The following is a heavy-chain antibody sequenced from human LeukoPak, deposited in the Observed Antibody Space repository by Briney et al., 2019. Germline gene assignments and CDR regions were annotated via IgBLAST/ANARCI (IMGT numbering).Heavy chain of an antibody. CDR1: GFTFSSHA. CDR2: ISGSGGST. CDR3: AKDFDYYDLLSAFDI. Sequence: GGSLRLSCAASGFTFSSHAMSWVRQAPGKGLEWVSAISGSGGSTYYADSVKGRFTISRDNSKNTLYLQMNSLRAEDTAVYYCAKDFDYYDLLSAFDIWGQGTMVTVSS. J-gene: IGHJ3*02. D-gene: IGHD3-22*01. V-gene: IGHV3-23*01.